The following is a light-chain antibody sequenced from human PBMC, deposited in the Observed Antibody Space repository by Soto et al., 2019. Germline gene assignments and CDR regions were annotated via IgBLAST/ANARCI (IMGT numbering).Light chain of an antibody. J-gene: IGLJ3*02. CDR1: NNDSGGHDL. CDR3: CSYAGRTIFVV. CDR2: EVN. V-gene: IGLV2-23*02. Sequence: QSVLTQPASVSGSPGQSITISCNGNNNDSGGHDLVSWYQHHPGKAPKLIIFEVNKRPSGLSDRFSGSKSGTTASLTISGLQTEDEAVYHCCSYAGRTIFVVCGGGTKLTVL.